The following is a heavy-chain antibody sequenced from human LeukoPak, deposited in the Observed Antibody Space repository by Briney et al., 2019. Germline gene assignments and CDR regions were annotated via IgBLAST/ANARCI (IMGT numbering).Heavy chain of an antibody. V-gene: IGHV3-23*01. CDR1: GFTFSTDT. D-gene: IGHD3-16*02. Sequence: PGGSLRLSCAASGFTFSTDTMSWGRQAPGEGLEWGSTIIVSVANTYYADSVRGRSTISRDNSKNTLYLRIDMLRAEDTAVYYCAKERAGYTNPYYFDYWGQGTLVTVSS. CDR3: AKERAGYTNPYYFDY. J-gene: IGHJ4*02. CDR2: IIVSVANT.